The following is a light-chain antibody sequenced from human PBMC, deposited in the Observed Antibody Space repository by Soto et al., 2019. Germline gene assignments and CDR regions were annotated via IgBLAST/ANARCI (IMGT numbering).Light chain of an antibody. CDR3: QQANGDPCT. CDR2: GAS. Sequence: DIQMTQSQSSVSASVGDRVTISCRASHDVRSWLAWYQQKPGKAPNLLIYGASTLQSGVPSRFSGSGSGTDFTLTFSSLQPEDFATYYCQQANGDPCTFGQGTKVEIK. J-gene: IGKJ1*01. V-gene: IGKV1-12*02. CDR1: HDVRSW.